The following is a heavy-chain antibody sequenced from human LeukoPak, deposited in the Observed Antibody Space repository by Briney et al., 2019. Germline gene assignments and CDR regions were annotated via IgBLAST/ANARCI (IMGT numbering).Heavy chain of an antibody. Sequence: GGSLRLSCAVSGFTFSSYAMTWVRQAPGRGLEWVSSIRGSGGGTDYADSVRGRFTISRDNSKNTLYLQMNSLRAEDTAIYYCSRDPYGDYVGAFDFQRWGQGTLVTVSS. V-gene: IGHV3-23*01. J-gene: IGHJ1*01. CDR3: SRDPYGDYVGAFDFQR. D-gene: IGHD4-17*01. CDR2: IRGSGGGT. CDR1: GFTFSSYA.